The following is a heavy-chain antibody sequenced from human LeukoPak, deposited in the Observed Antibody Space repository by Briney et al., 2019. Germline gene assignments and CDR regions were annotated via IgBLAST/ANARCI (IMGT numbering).Heavy chain of an antibody. V-gene: IGHV3-74*01. CDR2: INSDGSST. CDR1: GFTLSSNW. D-gene: IGHD3-9*01. CDR3: ARDARHYDILTDDAFDI. J-gene: IGHJ3*02. Sequence: GGSLRLSCAASGFTLSSNWMHWVRQAPGKGLVWVSRINSDGSSTSYADSVKGRFTISRDNAKNTLYLQMSSLRAEDTAVYYCARDARHYDILTDDAFDIWGQGTMVTVSS.